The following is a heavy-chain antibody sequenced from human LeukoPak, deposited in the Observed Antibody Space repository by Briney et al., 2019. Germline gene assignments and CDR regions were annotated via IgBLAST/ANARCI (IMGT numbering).Heavy chain of an antibody. CDR3: ARDSIISQLDS. CDR2: ISSSTTTI. Sequence: GGSLRLSCAASGFTFRTYSMNWVRQAPGKGLEWISYISSSTTTIYYADSVKGRFAISRDNAKNSLYLQMNSLRAEDTAVYYCARDSIISQLDSWGQGTLVTVSS. J-gene: IGHJ4*02. CDR1: GFTFRTYS. D-gene: IGHD1-14*01. V-gene: IGHV3-48*04.